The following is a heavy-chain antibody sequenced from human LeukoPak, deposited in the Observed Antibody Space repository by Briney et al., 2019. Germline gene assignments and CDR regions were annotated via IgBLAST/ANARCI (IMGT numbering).Heavy chain of an antibody. CDR2: IYYSGST. Sequence: PSETLSLTCTVSGGSISSYYWSWIRQPPGKGLEWIGYIYYSGSTNYNPSLKSRVTISVDTSKKQFSLKLSSVTAADTAVYYCAGGGGGSYLADYWGQGTLVTVSS. J-gene: IGHJ4*02. CDR1: GGSISSYY. V-gene: IGHV4-59*01. CDR3: AGGGGGSYLADY. D-gene: IGHD1-26*01.